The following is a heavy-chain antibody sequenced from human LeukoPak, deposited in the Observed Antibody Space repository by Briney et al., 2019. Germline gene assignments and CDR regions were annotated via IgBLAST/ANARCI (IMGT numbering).Heavy chain of an antibody. Sequence: GGSLRLSCAASGFTFNSYAMSWVRQAPGQGLEWVSVISSSGGSSYYADSVKGRFTISRDRSKNTLYLQMNSLRAEDTAVYYCVKDKYELVLGYLDYWGQGTLVTVSS. J-gene: IGHJ4*02. CDR3: VKDKYELVLGYLDY. CDR2: ISSSGGSS. V-gene: IGHV3-23*01. D-gene: IGHD6-6*01. CDR1: GFTFNSYA.